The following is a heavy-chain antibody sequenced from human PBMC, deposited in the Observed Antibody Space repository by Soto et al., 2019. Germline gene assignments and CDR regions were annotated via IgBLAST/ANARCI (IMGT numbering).Heavy chain of an antibody. CDR1: GYTFTSYG. J-gene: IGHJ5*02. Sequence: QIQLVQSGAEVKKPGASVKVSCKASGYTFTSYGISWVRQAPGQGLEWMGWISAYNGNTNYAQKLQGRVTMTTDTSTSTAYMELRSLRSDDTAVYYCARDLVYDYIWGSWFDPWGQGTLVTVSS. CDR3: ARDLVYDYIWGSWFDP. CDR2: ISAYNGNT. D-gene: IGHD3-16*01. V-gene: IGHV1-18*01.